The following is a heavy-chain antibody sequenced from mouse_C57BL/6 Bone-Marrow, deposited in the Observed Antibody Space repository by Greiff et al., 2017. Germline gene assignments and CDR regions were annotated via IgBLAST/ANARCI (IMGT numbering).Heavy chain of an antibody. CDR1: GYTFTSYG. V-gene: IGHV1-81*01. CDR3: ASWGIYSNPRPMDY. D-gene: IGHD2-5*01. J-gene: IGHJ4*01. Sequence: VQLQQSGAELARPGASVKLSCKASGYTFTSYGISWVKQRTGQGLEGIGEIYPRSGNTYYNEKFKGKATLTADKSSSTAYMEPRSLPSADSAVYFCASWGIYSNPRPMDYWVQGTSV. CDR2: IYPRSGNT.